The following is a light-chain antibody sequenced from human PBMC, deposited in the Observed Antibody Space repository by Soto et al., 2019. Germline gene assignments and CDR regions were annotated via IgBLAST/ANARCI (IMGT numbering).Light chain of an antibody. CDR2: GAS. J-gene: IGKJ1*01. CDR1: QSVSSSY. Sequence: IVLTQSPGTLSFSPGERATLSCRASQSVSSSYLAWYQQKPGQAPRLLIYGASSRATGIPDRFSGSGSGTDFTLTISRLEPEDFAVYHCQQYASTPTLAQGT. CDR3: QQYASTPT. V-gene: IGKV3-20*01.